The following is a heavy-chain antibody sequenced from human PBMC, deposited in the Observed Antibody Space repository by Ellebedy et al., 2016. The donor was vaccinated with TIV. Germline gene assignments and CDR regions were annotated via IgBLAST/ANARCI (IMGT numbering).Heavy chain of an antibody. CDR2: IWHDGSDK. CDR1: GFTFSNFG. CDR3: ARHRILAAGGDY. D-gene: IGHD6-13*01. V-gene: IGHV3-33*01. Sequence: GESLKISXVASGFTFSNFGMHWVRQAPGKGLEWVAVIWHDGSDKYHADSVKGRFTISRDNAKNSLYLQMNSLRAEDTAVYYCARHRILAAGGDYWGQGTLVTVSS. J-gene: IGHJ4*02.